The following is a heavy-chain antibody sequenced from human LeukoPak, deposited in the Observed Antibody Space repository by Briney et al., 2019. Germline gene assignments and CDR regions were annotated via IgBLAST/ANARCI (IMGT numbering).Heavy chain of an antibody. D-gene: IGHD6-6*01. J-gene: IGHJ3*02. CDR3: ARGGYSSSIGAFDI. V-gene: IGHV3-30*03. CDR1: GFTFSSYG. Sequence: PGGSLRLSCAASGFTFSSYGMHWVRQAPGKGLEWVAVISYDGSNKYYPDSVKGRFTISRDNSKNTLYLQMNSLRAEDTAVYYCARGGYSSSIGAFDIWGQGTMVTVSS. CDR2: ISYDGSNK.